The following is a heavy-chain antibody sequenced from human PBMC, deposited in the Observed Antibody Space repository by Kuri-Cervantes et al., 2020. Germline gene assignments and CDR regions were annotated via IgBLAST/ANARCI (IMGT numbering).Heavy chain of an antibody. D-gene: IGHD3-10*01. Sequence: SETLSLTCTASGGSISSSSYYWGWIRQPPGKGLEWIGSIYYSGSTYYNPSLKSRVTISVDTSKNQFSLKLSSVTAADTAVYYCARDSVVRGNYGMDVWGQGTTVTVSS. CDR3: ARDSVVRGNYGMDV. CDR2: IYYSGST. CDR1: GGSISSSSYY. V-gene: IGHV4-39*07. J-gene: IGHJ6*02.